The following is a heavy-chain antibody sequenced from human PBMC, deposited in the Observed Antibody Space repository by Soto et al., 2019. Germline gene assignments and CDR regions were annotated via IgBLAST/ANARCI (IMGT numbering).Heavy chain of an antibody. CDR2: IIPIFGTA. CDR3: ERDVGWSQYSSSWYPFAY. CDR1: GGTFSSYA. V-gene: IGHV1-69*01. J-gene: IGHJ4*02. Sequence: QVQLVQSGAEVKKPGSSVKVSCKASGGTFSSYAISWVRQAPGQGLEWMGGIIPIFGTANYAQKFQGRVTITADESTSTAYMELSSLRSEDTAVYYCERDVGWSQYSSSWYPFAYWGQGTLVTVSS. D-gene: IGHD6-13*01.